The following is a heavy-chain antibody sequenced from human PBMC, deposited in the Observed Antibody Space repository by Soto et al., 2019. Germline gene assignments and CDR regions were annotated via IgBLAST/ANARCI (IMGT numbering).Heavy chain of an antibody. CDR1: GFTFSSYG. D-gene: IGHD2-15*01. J-gene: IGHJ4*02. Sequence: QVQLVESGGGVGQPGRSLRLSCAASGFTFSSYGMHWVRQAPGKGLAWVAVIWYDGSNKYYADSVKGRFTISRDNSKNTMYLKMNSLRAEDTAVYYCARDSHKYCSGGSCYCNYWGQGTLVTVSS. CDR2: IWYDGSNK. CDR3: ARDSHKYCSGGSCYCNY. V-gene: IGHV3-33*01.